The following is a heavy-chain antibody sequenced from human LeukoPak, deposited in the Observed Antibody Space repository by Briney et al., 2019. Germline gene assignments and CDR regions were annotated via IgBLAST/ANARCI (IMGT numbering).Heavy chain of an antibody. Sequence: QPGGSLRLSCAASGFTVSSTYMSWVRQAPGKGLEWVSVIYSDGTTYYADSVKGRFTISRDNSKNTLYLQMNSLRAEDTAVYYCAKLIVVVTAPFDYWGQGTLVTVSS. CDR3: AKLIVVVTAPFDY. J-gene: IGHJ4*02. CDR1: GFTVSSTY. V-gene: IGHV3-53*01. CDR2: IYSDGTT. D-gene: IGHD2-21*02.